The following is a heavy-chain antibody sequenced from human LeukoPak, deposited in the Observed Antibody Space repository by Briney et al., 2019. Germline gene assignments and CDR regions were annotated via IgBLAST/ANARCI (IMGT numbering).Heavy chain of an antibody. V-gene: IGHV1-2*04. CDR2: LNPNSGGA. CDR1: GYTFTGYY. CDR3: ARGPLVGAFVRSYFAW. Sequence: ASVKVSCKASGYTFTGYYMHWVRQAPGQGLEWMGWLNPNSGGANYAQKFQGWVTMTRDTSTSTAYMELSRLRSDDTAVYYCARGPLVGAFVRSYFAWGGRGTLVTVPS. D-gene: IGHD1-26*01. J-gene: IGHJ4*02.